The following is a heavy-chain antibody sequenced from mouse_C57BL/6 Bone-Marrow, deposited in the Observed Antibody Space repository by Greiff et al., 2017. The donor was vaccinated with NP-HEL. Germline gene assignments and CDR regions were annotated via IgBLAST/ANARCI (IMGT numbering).Heavy chain of an antibody. Sequence: EVNVVESEGGLVQPGSSMKLSCTASGFTFSDYYMAWVRQVPEKGLEWVANINYDGSSTYYLDSLKSRFIISRDNAKNILYLQMSSLKSEDTATYYCARYGYDWYFDVWGTGTTVTVSS. D-gene: IGHD2-2*01. V-gene: IGHV5-16*01. J-gene: IGHJ1*03. CDR1: GFTFSDYY. CDR3: ARYGYDWYFDV. CDR2: INYDGSST.